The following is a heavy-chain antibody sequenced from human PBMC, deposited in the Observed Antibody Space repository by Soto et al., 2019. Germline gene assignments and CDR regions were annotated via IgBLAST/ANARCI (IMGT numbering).Heavy chain of an antibody. J-gene: IGHJ3*02. Sequence: ASVKVSCKASGYTFTSYAINWVRQAPGQGLEWMGWISAYNGKRNYAQKFQDRVTMIIDTSTATAYMELTSLRSDDTAVYYCARDLLKSTWSGGIPTDIWAQATMVTVSS. V-gene: IGHV1-18*01. CDR3: ARDLLKSTWSGGIPTDI. CDR2: ISAYNGKR. CDR1: GYTFTSYA. D-gene: IGHD3-10*01.